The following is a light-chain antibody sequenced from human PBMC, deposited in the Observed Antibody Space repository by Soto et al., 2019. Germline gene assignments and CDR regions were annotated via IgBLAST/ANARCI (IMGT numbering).Light chain of an antibody. CDR1: NIGIKS. CDR2: YDN. Sequence: SYELTQPPSVSVAPGKTARMTCGGNNIGIKSVHWYQQKPGQAPVLVIYYDNDRPSGIPERFSGSNSGNTATLTISRVEAGDEADYYCQVWDSSSDHAVFGGGTQLTVL. J-gene: IGLJ7*01. V-gene: IGLV3-21*04. CDR3: QVWDSSSDHAV.